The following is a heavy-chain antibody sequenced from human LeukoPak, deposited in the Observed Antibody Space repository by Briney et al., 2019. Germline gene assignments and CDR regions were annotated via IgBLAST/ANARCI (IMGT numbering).Heavy chain of an antibody. CDR1: GFTFDDYA. D-gene: IGHD3-9*01. CDR3: AKDKASTGHDAFDI. CDR2: ISWNSGSI. Sequence: GGSLRLSCAASGFTFDDYAMHWVRQAPGKGLEWVSGISWNSGSIGYADSVKGRFTISRDNAKNSLYLQMNSLRVEDTALYYCAKDKASTGHDAFDIWGQGTMVTVSS. J-gene: IGHJ3*02. V-gene: IGHV3-9*01.